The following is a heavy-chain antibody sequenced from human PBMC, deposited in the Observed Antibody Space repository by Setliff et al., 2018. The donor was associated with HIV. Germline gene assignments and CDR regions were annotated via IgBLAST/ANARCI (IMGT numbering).Heavy chain of an antibody. CDR3: ARDRLTAGKYCSDSRCDDAFDI. Sequence: ASVKVSCKASAYTFSNYGISWVRQAPGHGLEWMGWISPYNGHTNYAQNFQGRVTMPRNTSISTAYMELSSLRSEDTAVYYCARDRLTAGKYCSDSRCDDAFDIWGQGTMVTVSS. CDR1: AYTFSNYG. D-gene: IGHD2-15*01. V-gene: IGHV1-18*01. CDR2: ISPYNGHT. J-gene: IGHJ3*02.